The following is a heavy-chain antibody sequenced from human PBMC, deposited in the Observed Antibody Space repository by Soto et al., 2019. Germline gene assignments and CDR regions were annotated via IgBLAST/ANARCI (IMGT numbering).Heavy chain of an antibody. Sequence: GGSLRLSCAASAFTFGSYAMTWVRQAPGKGLEWVSSVTPSGGNTYYADSVKGRFTISRGNSKNTLYLQMNSLRAEDTAIYYCAKSGSHSYFDYWGQGTLVTVSS. CDR3: AKSGSHSYFDY. J-gene: IGHJ4*02. CDR2: VTPSGGNT. V-gene: IGHV3-23*01. CDR1: AFTFGSYA. D-gene: IGHD3-10*01.